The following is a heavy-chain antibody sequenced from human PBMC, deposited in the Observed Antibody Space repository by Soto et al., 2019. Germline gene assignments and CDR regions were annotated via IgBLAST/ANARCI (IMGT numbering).Heavy chain of an antibody. J-gene: IGHJ4*02. V-gene: IGHV3-9*01. Sequence: GGSLGLSCAASGFTFDDYAMHWVRQVLGKGLEWVSSISWNSGNIGYADSVKGRFTTSRDNAKNSLYLQMNSLRPEDTALYYCVRSKSGYSYGTPFDYWGQGTLVTLSS. CDR2: ISWNSGNI. CDR3: VRSKSGYSYGTPFDY. CDR1: GFTFDDYA. D-gene: IGHD5-18*01.